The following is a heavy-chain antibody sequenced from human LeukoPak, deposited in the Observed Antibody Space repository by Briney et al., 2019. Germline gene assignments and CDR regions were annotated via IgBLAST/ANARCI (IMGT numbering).Heavy chain of an antibody. CDR2: ICYSGST. CDR3: ARKTRGYYFDY. Sequence: PSETLSLTCTVSSGSISSGDYYWSWIRQPPGKGLEGIGYICYSGSTYYNPSLKSRVTISVDTSKNQFSLKLSSVTAADTAVYYCARKTRGYYFDYWGQGTLVSVSS. J-gene: IGHJ4*02. V-gene: IGHV4-30-4*02. CDR1: SGSISSGDYY.